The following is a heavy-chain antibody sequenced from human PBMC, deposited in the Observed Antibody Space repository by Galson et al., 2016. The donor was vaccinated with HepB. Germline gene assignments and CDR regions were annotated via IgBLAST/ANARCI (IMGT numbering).Heavy chain of an antibody. Sequence: SLRLSCAASGFTFSSYGMHWVRQAPGKGLEWVAVIWYDGSNKYYADSVKGRFTISRDNSKNTLYMQMNSLRAEDTAVYYCAKGGEQRGVYYYYGMDVWGQGTTVTVSS. CDR3: AKGGEQRGVYYYYGMDV. D-gene: IGHD3-10*01. J-gene: IGHJ6*02. CDR2: IWYDGSNK. V-gene: IGHV3-33*03. CDR1: GFTFSSYG.